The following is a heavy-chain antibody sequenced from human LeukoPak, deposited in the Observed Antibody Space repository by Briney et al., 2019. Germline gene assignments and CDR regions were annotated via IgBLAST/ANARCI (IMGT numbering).Heavy chain of an antibody. D-gene: IGHD1-26*01. Sequence: GGSLRLSCAASAFTFSTYAMSWVRQAPGKGLDWVSAISDSGGSTYYADSVKGRFTISRDNAKNSLYLQMNSLRAEDTAVYYCARETLVGATSAFDIWGQGTMVTVSS. CDR3: ARETLVGATSAFDI. CDR1: AFTFSTYA. V-gene: IGHV3-23*01. CDR2: ISDSGGST. J-gene: IGHJ3*02.